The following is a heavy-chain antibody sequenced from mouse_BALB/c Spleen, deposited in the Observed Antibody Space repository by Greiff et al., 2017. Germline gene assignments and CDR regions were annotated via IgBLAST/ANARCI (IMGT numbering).Heavy chain of an antibody. V-gene: IGHV1S81*02. CDR1: GYTFTSYW. CDR2: INPSNGRT. D-gene: IGHD1-1*01. CDR3: ATYYYGSSLYFDY. Sequence: QVQLQQPGADLVKPGASVKLSCKASGYTFTSYWMHWVKQRPGQGLEWIGEINPSNGRTNYNEKFKSKATLTVDKSSSTAYMQLSSLTSEDSAVYYCATYYYGSSLYFDYWGQGTTLTVSS. J-gene: IGHJ2*01.